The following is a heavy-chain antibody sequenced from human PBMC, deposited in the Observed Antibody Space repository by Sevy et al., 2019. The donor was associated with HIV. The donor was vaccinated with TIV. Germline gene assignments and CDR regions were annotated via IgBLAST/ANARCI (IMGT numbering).Heavy chain of an antibody. CDR1: GFTFSSYA. D-gene: IGHD3-22*01. CDR3: ARGTYYYDSSGYYYEVHDAFDI. V-gene: IGHV3-30-3*01. CDR2: ISYDGSNK. Sequence: GGSLRLSCAASGFTFSSYAMHWVRQAPGKGLEWVAVISYDGSNKYYADSVKGRFTISRDNSKNTLYRQMNSLRAEDTAVYYCARGTYYYDSSGYYYEVHDAFDIWGQGTMVTVSS. J-gene: IGHJ3*02.